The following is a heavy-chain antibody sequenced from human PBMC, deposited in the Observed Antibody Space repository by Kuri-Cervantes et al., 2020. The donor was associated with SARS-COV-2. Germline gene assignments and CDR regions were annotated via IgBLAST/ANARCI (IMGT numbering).Heavy chain of an antibody. J-gene: IGHJ4*02. CDR3: ARGPNCNGGSCYVGLLAY. V-gene: IGHV3-30-3*01. D-gene: IGHD2-15*01. CDR2: ISYDGSNK. CDR1: GFTFSSYA. Sequence: GGSLRLSCAASGFTFSSYAMHWVRQAPGKGLEWVAVISYDGSNKYYADSVEGRFTISRDNSKNTLYLQMNSLRAEDTAVYYCARGPNCNGGSCYVGLLAYWGQGTLVTVSS.